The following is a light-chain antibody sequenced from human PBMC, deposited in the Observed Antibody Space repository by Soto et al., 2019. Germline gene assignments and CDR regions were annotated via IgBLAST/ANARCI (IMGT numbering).Light chain of an antibody. J-gene: IGKJ4*01. CDR1: QTSSIF. Sequence: DIQMTQSPSSLSASVGDRVTITCRASQTSSIFLNWYQHKPGKPPTLLIYTASSLQSGVPSRFSGSGSGTDFTLTISSLQPEDFATYYCQHSYKSPLTFGGGTKVEI. V-gene: IGKV1-39*01. CDR3: QHSYKSPLT. CDR2: TAS.